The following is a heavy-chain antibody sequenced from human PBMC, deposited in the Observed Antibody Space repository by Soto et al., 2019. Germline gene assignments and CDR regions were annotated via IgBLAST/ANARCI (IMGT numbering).Heavy chain of an antibody. J-gene: IGHJ4*02. D-gene: IGHD3-10*01. CDR1: GGSISSYY. Sequence: QVQLQESGPGLVKPSETLSLTCTVSGGSISSYYWSWIRQPPGKGLAWIGYIYYSGSTNYNPSLKSRVTISVDTSKNQFSLKLSSVTAADTAVYYCARLTMVRGVETYFDYWGQGTLVTVSS. CDR2: IYYSGST. CDR3: ARLTMVRGVETYFDY. V-gene: IGHV4-59*08.